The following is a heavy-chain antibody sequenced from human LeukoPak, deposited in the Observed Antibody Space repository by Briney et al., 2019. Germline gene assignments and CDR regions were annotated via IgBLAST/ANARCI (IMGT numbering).Heavy chain of an antibody. J-gene: IGHJ6*03. CDR3: ARGGTVVTPGVYPYYYYYMDV. V-gene: IGHV4-31*03. D-gene: IGHD4-23*01. CDR1: GGSISSSSYY. Sequence: SETLSLTCTVSGGSISSSSYYWSWIRQPPGKGLEWIGYIYYSGSTYYNPSLKSRVTISVDTSKNQFSLKLSSVTAADTAVYYCARGGTVVTPGVYPYYYYYMDVWGKGTTVTVSS. CDR2: IYYSGST.